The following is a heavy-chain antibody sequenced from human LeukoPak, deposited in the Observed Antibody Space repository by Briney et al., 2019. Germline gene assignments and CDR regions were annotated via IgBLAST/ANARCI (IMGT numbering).Heavy chain of an antibody. J-gene: IGHJ5*02. V-gene: IGHV3-33*08. CDR1: GFTISTYG. D-gene: IGHD6-19*01. CDR3: ARDQGIAVAGIESNWFDP. CDR2: IWYDGSNK. Sequence: GRSLRLSCAASGFTISTYGMHWVRQAPGKGLEWVAVIWYDGSNKYYADSVKGRFTISRDNSKNTLYLQMNSLRAEDTAVYYCARDQGIAVAGIESNWFDPWGQGTLVTVSS.